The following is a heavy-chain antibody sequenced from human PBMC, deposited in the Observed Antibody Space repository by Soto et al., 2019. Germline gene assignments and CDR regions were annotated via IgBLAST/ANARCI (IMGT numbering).Heavy chain of an antibody. D-gene: IGHD1-26*01. CDR2: INPSGSST. CDR3: ARGGTATTTYYSGMDV. J-gene: IGHJ6*02. CDR1: GYTFTSYY. Sequence: QVQLVQSGAEVKKPGASMKLSCKASGYTFTSYYMHWVRQAPGQGLEWMGMINPSGSSTSYSQKVQGRVTMTRDTSTSTVYMELSSLRSEDTALYYCARGGTATTTYYSGMDVWGQGTTVTVSS. V-gene: IGHV1-46*01.